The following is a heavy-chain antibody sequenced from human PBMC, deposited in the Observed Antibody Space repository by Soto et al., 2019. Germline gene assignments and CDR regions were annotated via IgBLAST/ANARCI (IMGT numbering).Heavy chain of an antibody. CDR2: INPNSGGT. CDR1: GYTFTGYY. J-gene: IGHJ3*02. D-gene: IGHD3-16*02. CDR3: ARVVHDYIWGSYRAAFDI. V-gene: IGHV1-2*04. Sequence: GASGKVSCKASGYTFTGYYMHWVRQAPGQGLEWMGWINPNSGGTNYAQKFQGWVTMTRDTSISTAYMELSRLRSDDTAVYYCARVVHDYIWGSYRAAFDICGQGTMVTVSS.